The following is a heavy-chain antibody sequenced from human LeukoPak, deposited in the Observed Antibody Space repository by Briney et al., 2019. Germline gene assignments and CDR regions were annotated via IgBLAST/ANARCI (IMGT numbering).Heavy chain of an antibody. V-gene: IGHV3-23*01. Sequence: GGSLRLSCAASGFTFSSYAMSWVRQAPGKGLEWVSAISAGGSTFYADSVKGRFTISRDNSKNTLCLQMNSLRAEGTAVYYCANHLACGSTSCPPFDDWGQGTLVTVSS. D-gene: IGHD2-2*01. J-gene: IGHJ4*02. CDR1: GFTFSSYA. CDR2: ISAGGST. CDR3: ANHLACGSTSCPPFDD.